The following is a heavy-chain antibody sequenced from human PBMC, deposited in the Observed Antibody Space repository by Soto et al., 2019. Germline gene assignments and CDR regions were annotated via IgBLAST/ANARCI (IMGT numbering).Heavy chain of an antibody. J-gene: IGHJ3*02. Sequence: GASVKVSCKASGGTFSSYAISWVLQAPGQGLEWMGWIIPIFGTANYAQKFQGRVTITADKSTSTAYMELSSLRSEDTAVYYCARYNWNDSAFDIWGQGTMVTVSS. D-gene: IGHD1-1*01. CDR3: ARYNWNDSAFDI. CDR2: IIPIFGTA. V-gene: IGHV1-69*06. CDR1: GGTFSSYA.